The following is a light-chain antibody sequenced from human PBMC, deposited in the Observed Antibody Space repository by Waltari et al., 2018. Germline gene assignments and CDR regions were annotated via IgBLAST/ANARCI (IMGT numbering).Light chain of an antibody. CDR1: SSDVGGYNY. Sequence: QSALTQPRSVSGSPGQSVTISCTGPSSDVGGYNYVSWYQQHPGKAPKVMIYDVTNRPSGVPDRFSGSKSGYTASLTISGLQAEDEADYYCCSYAGTSTWVFGGGTKLTVL. CDR3: CSYAGTSTWV. V-gene: IGLV2-11*01. CDR2: DVT. J-gene: IGLJ3*02.